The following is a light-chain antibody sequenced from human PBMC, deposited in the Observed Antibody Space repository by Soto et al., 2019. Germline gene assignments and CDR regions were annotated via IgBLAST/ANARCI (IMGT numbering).Light chain of an antibody. J-gene: IGKJ4*01. CDR3: QQYDYWPLT. CDR1: QSIFSW. CDR2: KAS. V-gene: IGKV1-5*03. Sequence: DIQMTQSPSTLSASVGDRVIITCRASQSIFSWLAWYQQQPGKAPKLLIYKASSLQSGVPSRFSGSGSGTEFPLTISSLQPDDFATYYCQQYDYWPLTFGGGTKVEMK.